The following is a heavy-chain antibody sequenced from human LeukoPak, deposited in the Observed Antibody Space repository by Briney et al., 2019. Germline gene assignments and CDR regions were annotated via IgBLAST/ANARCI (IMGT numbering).Heavy chain of an antibody. V-gene: IGHV4-59*01. CDR1: GGSISSYY. CDR3: AREGDSANFDY. J-gene: IGHJ4*02. Sequence: SETLSLTCTVSGGSISSYYWSWIRQPPGKGLEWIGYIYYSGSTNYNPSLKSRVTISVDTSKNQFSLKLSSVTAADTAVYYCAREGDSANFDYWGQGTLVTVSS. CDR2: IYYSGST.